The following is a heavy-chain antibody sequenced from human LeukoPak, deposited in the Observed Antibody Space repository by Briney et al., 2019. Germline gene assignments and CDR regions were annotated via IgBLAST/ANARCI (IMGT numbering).Heavy chain of an antibody. CDR2: IYTSGST. CDR3: ARNYYDSSGSDWFDP. J-gene: IGHJ5*02. V-gene: IGHV4-61*02. Sequence: SETLSLTCTVSGGSISSSSYYWSWIRQPAGKGLEWIGRIYTSGSTNYNPSLKSRVTMSVDTSKNQFSLKLSSVTAADTAVYYCARNYYDSSGSDWFDPWGQGTLVTVSS. CDR1: GGSISSSSYY. D-gene: IGHD3-22*01.